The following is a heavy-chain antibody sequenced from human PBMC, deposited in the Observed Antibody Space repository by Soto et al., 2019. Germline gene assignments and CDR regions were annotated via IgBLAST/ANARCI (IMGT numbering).Heavy chain of an antibody. CDR1: GGSISSSNW. Sequence: QVQLQESGPGLVRPSGTLSLTCAVSGGSISSSNWWSWVRQPPGKGLEWIGEIYHTGSTNYNPSLKRLVTMSVDKSMNQFSLRLNSETAADTAVYYCARVVSSSWYRWFDPWGQGTLVTVSS. CDR2: IYHTGST. CDR3: ARVVSSSWYRWFDP. J-gene: IGHJ5*02. V-gene: IGHV4-4*02. D-gene: IGHD6-13*01.